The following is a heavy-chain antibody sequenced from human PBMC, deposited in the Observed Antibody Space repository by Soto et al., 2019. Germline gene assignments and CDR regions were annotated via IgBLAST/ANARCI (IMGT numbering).Heavy chain of an antibody. Sequence: GGSLRLSCAASGFTFSSYGMHWVRQAPGKGLEWVAVISYDGSNKYYADSVKGRFTISRANSKNTLYLQMNSLRAEDTAVYYCAKDTHHYAPRVFDYWGQGTLVTVSS. CDR3: AKDTHHYAPRVFDY. V-gene: IGHV3-30*18. J-gene: IGHJ4*02. CDR2: ISYDGSNK. D-gene: IGHD4-17*01. CDR1: GFTFSSYG.